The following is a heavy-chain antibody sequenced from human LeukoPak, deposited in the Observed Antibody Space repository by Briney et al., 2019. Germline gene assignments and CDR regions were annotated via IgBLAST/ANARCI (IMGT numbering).Heavy chain of an antibody. CDR3: ARVGGVSGRAFDM. Sequence: GSLKLSCAASGFTFSSYWMHWVRQDPGKGLVWVSYIRGDGTSTSYADSVKGRFTISRDNGKNTLYLQMNSLRVEDTAVYYCARVGGVSGRAFDMWGQGTMVTVSS. D-gene: IGHD6-25*01. V-gene: IGHV3-74*01. CDR2: IRGDGTST. J-gene: IGHJ3*02. CDR1: GFTFSSYW.